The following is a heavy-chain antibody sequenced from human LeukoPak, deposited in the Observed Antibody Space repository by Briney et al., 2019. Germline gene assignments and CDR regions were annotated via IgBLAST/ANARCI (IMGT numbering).Heavy chain of an antibody. V-gene: IGHV3-21*01. CDR3: ARDFGYGDDGL. J-gene: IGHJ4*02. CDR1: GFRLSNYS. D-gene: IGHD4-17*01. Sequence: TAGSLRLSCAASGFRLSNYSMNRLGQAPGKGLKGVAFISSSSTYIFYADSLKGRFTVSRDNAKNSLYLKMNCLRAGDTAVYYCARDFGYGDDGLWGQGTLVTVSS. CDR2: ISSSSTYI.